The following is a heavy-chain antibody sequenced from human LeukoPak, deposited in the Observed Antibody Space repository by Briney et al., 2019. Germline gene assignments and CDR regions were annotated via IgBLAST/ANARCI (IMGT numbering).Heavy chain of an antibody. CDR2: IWYDGTIK. J-gene: IGHJ6*02. V-gene: IGHV3-33*01. CDR3: ARVTYYYDSSGYYYERYYYGMDV. Sequence: PGGSLRLSCAASGFTFSSYGMHWVRQAPGKGLEWVAVIWYDGTIKYYADSVKGRFTISRDNSENTLFLQMNSLRAEDTAVYYCARVTYYYDSSGYYYERYYYGMDVWGQGTTVTVSS. CDR1: GFTFSSYG. D-gene: IGHD3-22*01.